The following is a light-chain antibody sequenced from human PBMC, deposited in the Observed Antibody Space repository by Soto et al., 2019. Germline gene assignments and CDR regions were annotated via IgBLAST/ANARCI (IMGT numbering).Light chain of an antibody. Sequence: EIVMTQSPATLAVSPGERATLSCRASQSVRINVAWYQQKPGQAPRLLFYGASTRATGLPARFSGTGSGTEFTLTINSLQAEDSAVYYCQQYYNWPRTFGQGTRLEIK. CDR2: GAS. CDR1: QSVRIN. J-gene: IGKJ5*01. CDR3: QQYYNWPRT. V-gene: IGKV3-15*01.